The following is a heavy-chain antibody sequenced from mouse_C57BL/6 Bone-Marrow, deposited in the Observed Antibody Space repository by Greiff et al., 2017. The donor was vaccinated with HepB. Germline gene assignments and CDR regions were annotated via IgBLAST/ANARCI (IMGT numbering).Heavy chain of an antibody. Sequence: EVQLQQSGAELVRPGASVKLSCTASGFNIKDDYMHWVKQRPEQGLEWIGWIDPENGDTEYASKFQGKATITADTSSNTAYLQLSSLTSEDTAVYYCTKGGYFYAMDDWGQGASVTVSS. J-gene: IGHJ4*01. CDR3: TKGGYFYAMDD. CDR2: IDPENGDT. CDR1: GFNIKDDY. D-gene: IGHD2-3*01. V-gene: IGHV14-4*01.